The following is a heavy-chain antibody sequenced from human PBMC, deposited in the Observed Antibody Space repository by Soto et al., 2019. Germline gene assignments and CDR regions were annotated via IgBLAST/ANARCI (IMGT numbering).Heavy chain of an antibody. Sequence: PSETLSLTCTVPGGSISTYFWSWIRQPAGGGLEWIGRIYTTGSTNYNPSLKSRVTMSLDTSRNQFSLKLSSVTAADTAVYYCAREGGYFDSSGSGVYHYHGVDVWGQGTTVTVSS. J-gene: IGHJ6*02. CDR2: IYTTGST. V-gene: IGHV4-4*07. CDR3: AREGGYFDSSGSGVYHYHGVDV. CDR1: GGSISTYF. D-gene: IGHD3-22*01.